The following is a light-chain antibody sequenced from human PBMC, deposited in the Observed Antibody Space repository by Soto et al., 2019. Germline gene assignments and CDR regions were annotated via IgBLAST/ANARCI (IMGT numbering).Light chain of an antibody. CDR2: DVS. J-gene: IGLJ1*01. Sequence: QSVLTQPASVSGSPGESITISCTGTSSDVGAYNYVSWYQQDPGKAPKLMIYDVSSRPSGVSNRFSGSKSGHTASLTISGLQAEDEADYYCTSYTSSSTYVFGTGTKVPVL. CDR1: SSDVGAYNY. CDR3: TSYTSSSTYV. V-gene: IGLV2-14*01.